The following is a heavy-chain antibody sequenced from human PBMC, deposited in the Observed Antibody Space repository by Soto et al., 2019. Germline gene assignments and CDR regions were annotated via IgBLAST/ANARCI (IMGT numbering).Heavy chain of an antibody. Sequence: EVQLLESGGGLVQPGGSLRLSCAASGFTFSSYAMSWVRQAPGKGLEWVSAISGTGGTTYYADSVKGRFTISRDNSRNTMHLHMNSLRAEDTAIYYCAKFFGETGGSSGWPWSFHFWGQGTLVTVSS. CDR1: GFTFSSYA. CDR2: ISGTGGTT. J-gene: IGHJ4*02. D-gene: IGHD6-25*01. V-gene: IGHV3-23*01. CDR3: AKFFGETGGSSGWPWSFHF.